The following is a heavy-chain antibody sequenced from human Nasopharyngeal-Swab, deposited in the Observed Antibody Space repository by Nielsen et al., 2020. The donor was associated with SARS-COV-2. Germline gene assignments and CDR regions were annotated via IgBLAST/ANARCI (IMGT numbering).Heavy chain of an antibody. CDR1: GFTFGDYA. D-gene: IGHD1-26*01. CDR3: ARSVGSYYGQGAFDV. J-gene: IGHJ3*01. V-gene: IGHV3-49*01. CDR2: IRSKIYSGAP. Sequence: GESLKISCTTSGFTFGDYALSWFRQAPGKVLEWVGFIRSKIYSGAPEYAASVKGRFTISRDGAESIAYLQMNSLETGDTGVYYCARSVGSYYGQGAFDVWGQGTMVTVSS.